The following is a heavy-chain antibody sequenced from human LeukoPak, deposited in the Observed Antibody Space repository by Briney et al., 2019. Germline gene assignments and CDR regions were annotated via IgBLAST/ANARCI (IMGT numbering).Heavy chain of an antibody. CDR3: ARVSSSGWYDDY. CDR1: GFTVSSYY. D-gene: IGHD6-19*01. CDR2: IYSGGST. J-gene: IGHJ4*02. Sequence: GGSLSLSCAASGFTVSSYYMSWVRQAPGKGLEWVSVIYSGGSTYYADSVKSRFTISIDTSKNTLYLQMNSLTAEDTAVYYCARVSSSGWYDDYWGQGTLVTVSS. V-gene: IGHV3-53*01.